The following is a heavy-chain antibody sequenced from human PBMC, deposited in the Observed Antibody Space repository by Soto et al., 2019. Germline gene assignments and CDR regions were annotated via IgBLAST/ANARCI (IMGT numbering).Heavy chain of an antibody. J-gene: IGHJ3*02. Sequence: GGSLRLSCAASGFTFSSYWMHWVRQAPGKGLVWVSRINSDGSSTSYADSVKGRFTISRDNAKNTLYLQMNSLRAEDTAVYYCASAVGLRLGELSLYPYDAFDIWGQGTMVTVSS. D-gene: IGHD3-16*02. CDR3: ASAVGLRLGELSLYPYDAFDI. CDR1: GFTFSSYW. CDR2: INSDGSST. V-gene: IGHV3-74*01.